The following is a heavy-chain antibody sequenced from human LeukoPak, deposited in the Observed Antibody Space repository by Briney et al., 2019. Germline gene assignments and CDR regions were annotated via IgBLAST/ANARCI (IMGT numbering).Heavy chain of an antibody. CDR3: AKLLRGTVVPYFDY. D-gene: IGHD3-10*01. CDR2: ISHDGVDK. Sequence: PGRSLRLSCAASGFTFDTYGMHWVRQAPGKGLEWVAVISHDGVDKYYADSVKGRFTISRDNSKNTVSLQMNSLRAEDTAVYYCAKLLRGTVVPYFDYWGQGTLVTVSS. CDR1: GFTFDTYG. J-gene: IGHJ4*02. V-gene: IGHV3-30*18.